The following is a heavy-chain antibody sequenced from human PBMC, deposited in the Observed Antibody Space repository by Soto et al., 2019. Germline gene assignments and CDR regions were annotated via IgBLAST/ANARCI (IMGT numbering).Heavy chain of an antibody. CDR1: GFTFSSHT. D-gene: IGHD3-10*01. V-gene: IGHV3-23*01. CDR3: VRDSGYYGSESFAY. J-gene: IGHJ4*02. CDR2: ISGSGAYT. Sequence: EVQLLESGGDLVQPGGSLRLSCAASGFTFSSHTMGWVRQAPGKGLEWVLSISGSGAYTYYAYSVKGRFTISRDNSKNTLYVQMNSLRVEDTALYYCVRDSGYYGSESFAYWGQGTLVTVSS.